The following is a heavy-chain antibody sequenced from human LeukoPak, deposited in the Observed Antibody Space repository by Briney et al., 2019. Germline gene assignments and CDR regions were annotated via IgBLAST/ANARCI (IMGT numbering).Heavy chain of an antibody. CDR1: GYIFTGFY. J-gene: IGHJ4*02. CDR2: INPNSGDT. CDR3: AKRGGALSH. Sequence: ASVKVSCKTSGYIFTGFYIHWVRQVPGQGLERMGWINPNSGDTKSAPKFQGRVAMTRVTSINTAYMEVSGLTPDDTAIYYCAKRGGALSHWGQGTPVTVTS. V-gene: IGHV1-2*02. D-gene: IGHD2-21*01.